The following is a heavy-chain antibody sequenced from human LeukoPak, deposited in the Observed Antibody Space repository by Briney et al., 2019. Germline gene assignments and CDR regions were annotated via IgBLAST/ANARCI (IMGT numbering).Heavy chain of an antibody. CDR2: MNPNSGNT. D-gene: IGHD5-24*01. CDR1: GYTFTSYD. Sequence: ASVKVSCKASGYTFTSYDINWVRQATGQGLEWMGWMNPNSGNTGYAQKFQGRVTITRNTSISTAYMELSSLRSEDTAVYYRARYWDGYGHDAFDIWGQGTMVTASS. CDR3: ARYWDGYGHDAFDI. V-gene: IGHV1-8*03. J-gene: IGHJ3*02.